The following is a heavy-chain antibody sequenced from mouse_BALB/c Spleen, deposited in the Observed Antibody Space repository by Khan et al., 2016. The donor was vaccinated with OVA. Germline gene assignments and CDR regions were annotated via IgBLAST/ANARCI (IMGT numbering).Heavy chain of an antibody. J-gene: IGHJ2*01. CDR2: ITYSGST. Sequence: EVQLQESGPGLVKPSQSLSLTCTVSGYSITSDYAWNWIRQFPGNKLEWMGYITYSGSTSYNPSLKSRISITRDTSKNQFFLQLNSVTTVDTATYFCARGRGNWGQGTTLTVSS. V-gene: IGHV3-2*02. CDR1: GYSITSDYA. CDR3: ARGRGN.